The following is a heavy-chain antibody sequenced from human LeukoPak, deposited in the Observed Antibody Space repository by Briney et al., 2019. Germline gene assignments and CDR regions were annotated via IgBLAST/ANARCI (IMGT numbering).Heavy chain of an antibody. Sequence: GGSLRLSCAATGFTFSSYSMNWVRQAPGKGLEWVSHITASGTAMFYADSVKGRFTISRDNAKNSLYLQMNSLRDEDTAVYYCASSGSYRFDYWGQGTLVTVSS. CDR1: GFTFSSYS. CDR2: ITASGTAM. D-gene: IGHD1-26*01. CDR3: ASSGSYRFDY. J-gene: IGHJ4*02. V-gene: IGHV3-48*02.